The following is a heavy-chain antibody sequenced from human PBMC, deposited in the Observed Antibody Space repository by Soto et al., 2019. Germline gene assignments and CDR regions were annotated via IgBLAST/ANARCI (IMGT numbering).Heavy chain of an antibody. D-gene: IGHD2-15*01. V-gene: IGHV1-69*08. Sequence: QVQLVQSGAEVKKPGSSVKVSCKASEGTFSSYTISWVRQAPGQGLEWMGRIIPILGIANYAQKFQGRVTITAEKSTSTAYMELSSLRSEDTAVYYCAREDSLIKDIVVVVCGAFDYWGQGTLVTVSS. CDR2: IIPILGIA. J-gene: IGHJ4*02. CDR1: EGTFSSYT. CDR3: AREDSLIKDIVVVVCGAFDY.